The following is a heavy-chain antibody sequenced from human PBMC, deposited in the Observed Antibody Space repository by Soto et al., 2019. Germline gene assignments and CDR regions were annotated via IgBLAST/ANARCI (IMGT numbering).Heavy chain of an antibody. CDR3: ARGSGYYFWYFDL. CDR2: INHSGST. Sequence: QVQLQQWGAGLLKPSETLSLTCAVYGGSFSGYYWSWIRQPPGKGLEWIGEINHSGSTNYNPSLKSRVTISVDTSKTQFSLKLSSVTAADTAVYYCARGSGYYFWYFDLWGRGTLVTVSS. CDR1: GGSFSGYY. V-gene: IGHV4-34*01. J-gene: IGHJ2*01. D-gene: IGHD3-22*01.